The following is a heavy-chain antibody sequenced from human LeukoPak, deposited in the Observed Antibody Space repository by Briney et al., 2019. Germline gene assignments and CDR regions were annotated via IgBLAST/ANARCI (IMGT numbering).Heavy chain of an antibody. CDR2: IRAKVFGETT. J-gene: IGHJ5*02. D-gene: IGHD3-3*01. Sequence: PGGSLRLSCSGFGFTFGEFAMSWVRQAPGKRLEWVGFIRAKVFGETTEYGASVKGRFSISRDDSKSIAYLQMDSLKAEDTAVYYCARVVSHDFWSTFYPRWFDPWGQGTLVTVSS. CDR3: ARVVSHDFWSTFYPRWFDP. V-gene: IGHV3-49*04. CDR1: GFTFGEFA.